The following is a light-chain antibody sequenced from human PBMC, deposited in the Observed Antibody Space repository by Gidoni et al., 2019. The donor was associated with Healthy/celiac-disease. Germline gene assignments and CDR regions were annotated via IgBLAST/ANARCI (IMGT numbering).Light chain of an antibody. CDR3: QQYNSWGT. J-gene: IGKJ1*01. CDR1: QSISSW. CDR2: DAS. V-gene: IGKV1-5*01. Sequence: DLQMTQSPSTLSASVGDRVTITCRASQSISSWLAWYQQKPGKAPKLLIYDASSLESGVPSRFGGSGSGTEFTLTISSLQPDDFATYYCQQYNSWGTFGQGTKVEIK.